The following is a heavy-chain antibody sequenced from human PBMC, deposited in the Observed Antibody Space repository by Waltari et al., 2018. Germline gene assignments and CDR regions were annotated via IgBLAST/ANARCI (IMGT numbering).Heavy chain of an antibody. D-gene: IGHD3-22*01. CDR1: GFTFSRYW. CDR3: AREPSPDSSGYFYYYMDV. CDR2: INSDGSGT. Sequence: EVQLVESGGGLVQPGGSLRLSCAASGFTFSRYWMHWVRQVPGKGLVGVSRINSDGSGTIYADSVKGRFTISRDNAKNTLYLQLNRLRVEDTAVYYCAREPSPDSSGYFYYYMDVWGKGTTVTVSS. V-gene: IGHV3-74*01. J-gene: IGHJ6*03.